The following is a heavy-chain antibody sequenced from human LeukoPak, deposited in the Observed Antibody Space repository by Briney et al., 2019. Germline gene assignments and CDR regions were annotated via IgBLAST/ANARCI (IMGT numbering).Heavy chain of an antibody. CDR3: VRATPYSYGYNY. D-gene: IGHD5-18*01. J-gene: IGHJ4*02. CDR2: INHSGST. CDR1: GGSFNGYY. V-gene: IGHV4-34*01. Sequence: PSETLSLTCAVYGGSFNGYYWSWIRQPPGKGLEWIGEINHSGSTNYNPSLKSRVTISVDTSKNQFSLKLSSVTAADTAVYYCVRATPYSYGYNYWGQGTLVTVSS.